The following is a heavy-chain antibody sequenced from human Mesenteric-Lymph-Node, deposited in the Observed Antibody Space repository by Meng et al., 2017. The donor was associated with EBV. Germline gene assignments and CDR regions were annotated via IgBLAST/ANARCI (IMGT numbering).Heavy chain of an antibody. CDR3: ARDDYGDLPLDY. V-gene: IGHV1-2*04. CDR2: INPNSGGT. Sequence: QVQLGQFGAWVKKPGASVQVSCKASGYTFTGYYVHWVRQAPGQGLEWMGWINPNSGGTNYAQKFQGWVTMTRDTSINTAYMELSRLRSDDTAVYYCARDDYGDLPLDYWGQGTLVTVSS. D-gene: IGHD4-17*01. CDR1: GYTFTGYY. J-gene: IGHJ4*02.